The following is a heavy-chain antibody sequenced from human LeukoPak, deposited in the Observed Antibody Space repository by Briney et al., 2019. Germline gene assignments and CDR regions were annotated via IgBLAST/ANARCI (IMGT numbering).Heavy chain of an antibody. CDR3: AKDYWKENY. Sequence: QAGGSLRLSCVASGFTFSSYWMTWVRQAPGKGLEWVANIKTDGSQIYYVDSVKGRFTISRDNSKNTLYLQMNSLRAEDTAVYYCAKDYWKENYWGQGTLVTVSS. V-gene: IGHV3-7*03. CDR1: GFTFSSYW. D-gene: IGHD1-1*01. CDR2: IKTDGSQI. J-gene: IGHJ4*02.